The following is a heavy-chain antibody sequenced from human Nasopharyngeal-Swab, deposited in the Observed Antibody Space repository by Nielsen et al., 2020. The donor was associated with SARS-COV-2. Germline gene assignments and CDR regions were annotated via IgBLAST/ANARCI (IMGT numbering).Heavy chain of an antibody. Sequence: SETLSLTCTVSGGSISSYYWSWIRQPPGKGLEWIGYIYYSGSTNYNPSLKSRVTISVDTSKNQFSLKLSSVTAADTAVYYCARTIGASRGYSYGSYYYMDGWGKGTTDTVSS. CDR3: ARTIGASRGYSYGSYYYMDG. CDR2: IYYSGST. V-gene: IGHV4-59*01. J-gene: IGHJ6*03. D-gene: IGHD5-18*01. CDR1: GGSISSYY.